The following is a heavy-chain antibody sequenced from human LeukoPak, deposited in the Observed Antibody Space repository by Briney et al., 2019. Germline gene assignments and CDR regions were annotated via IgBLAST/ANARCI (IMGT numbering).Heavy chain of an antibody. V-gene: IGHV3-43*02. Sequence: PGGSLRLSCAASGFTFSDYAMNWVRQAPGKGLEWVSLMTWDAGTTYYADSVKGRFTISRDNSKNSLYLQMNSLRSEDTALYYCAKGGQTAARDMDVWGKGTTVTVSS. D-gene: IGHD2-2*01. J-gene: IGHJ6*03. CDR1: GFTFSDYA. CDR2: MTWDAGTT. CDR3: AKGGQTAARDMDV.